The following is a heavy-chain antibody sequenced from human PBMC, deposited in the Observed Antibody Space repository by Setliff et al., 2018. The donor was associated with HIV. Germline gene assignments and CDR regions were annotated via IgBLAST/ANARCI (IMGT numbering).Heavy chain of an antibody. D-gene: IGHD3-22*01. CDR2: TSYDGTYR. J-gene: IGHJ4*02. CDR1: GFTFRNYG. CDR3: VRGGYYYDNTVFYGH. Sequence: PGETLKISCTASGFTFRNYGMNWVRQAPGKGLKWVAITSYDGTYRHYADSVRGRFTISRDNSRNTVYLDMNSLTAEDTAVYYCVRGGYYYDNTVFYGHWGQGTLVTVSS. V-gene: IGHV3-30*03.